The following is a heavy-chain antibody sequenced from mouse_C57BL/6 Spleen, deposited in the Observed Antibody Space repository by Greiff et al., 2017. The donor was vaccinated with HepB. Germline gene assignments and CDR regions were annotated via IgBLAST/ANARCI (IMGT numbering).Heavy chain of an antibody. V-gene: IGHV1-69*01. Sequence: QVQLKQPGAELVMPGASVKLSCKASGYTFTSYWMHWVKQRPGQGLEWIGEIDPSDSYTNYNQKFKGKSTLTVDKSSSTAYMQLSSLTSEDSAVYYCAVTLGGSGFDYWGQGTTLTVSS. J-gene: IGHJ2*01. CDR3: AVTLGGSGFDY. CDR1: GYTFTSYW. CDR2: IDPSDSYT. D-gene: IGHD1-1*01.